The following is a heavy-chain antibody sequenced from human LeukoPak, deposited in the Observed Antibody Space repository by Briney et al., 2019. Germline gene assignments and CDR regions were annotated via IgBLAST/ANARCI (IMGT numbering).Heavy chain of an antibody. V-gene: IGHV3-66*01. D-gene: IGHD5-18*01. CDR2: IYSGGST. CDR3: ARDIRGYSYGSADYYYYGMDV. J-gene: IGHJ6*02. Sequence: GGSLRLSCAASGFTFSSYAMSWVRQAPGKGLEWVSVIYSGGSTYYADSVKGRFTISRDNSKNTLYLQMNSLRAEDTAVYYCARDIRGYSYGSADYYYYGMDVWGQGTTVTVSS. CDR1: GFTFSSYA.